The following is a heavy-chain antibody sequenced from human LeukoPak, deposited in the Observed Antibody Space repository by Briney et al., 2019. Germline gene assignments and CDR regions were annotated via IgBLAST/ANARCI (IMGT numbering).Heavy chain of an antibody. CDR1: GYTFTSYY. J-gene: IGHJ5*02. CDR2: INPSGGST. CDR3: SRGPTIRGRWFDP. Sequence: APVKVSCKASGYTFTSYYMHWVRQAPGQGLEWMGIINPSGGSTSYAQKFQGRVTMTRDTSTSTVYMELSSLRSEDTAVYYCSRGPTIRGRWFDPWGQGTLVTVSS. V-gene: IGHV1-46*03. D-gene: IGHD5-24*01.